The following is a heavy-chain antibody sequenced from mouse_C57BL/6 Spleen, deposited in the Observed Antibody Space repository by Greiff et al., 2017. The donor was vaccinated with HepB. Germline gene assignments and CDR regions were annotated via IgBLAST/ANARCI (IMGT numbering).Heavy chain of an antibody. CDR1: GYAFTNYL. V-gene: IGHV1-54*01. J-gene: IGHJ3*01. CDR2: INPGSGGT. Sequence: QVQLQQSGAELVRPGTSVKVSCKASGYAFTNYLIEWVKQRPGQGLEWIGVINPGSGGTNYNEKFKGKATLTADKSSSTAYMQLSSLTSEDSAVYFCARSGGNSAAWFAYWGQGTLVTVSA. CDR3: ARSGGNSAAWFAY. D-gene: IGHD2-1*01.